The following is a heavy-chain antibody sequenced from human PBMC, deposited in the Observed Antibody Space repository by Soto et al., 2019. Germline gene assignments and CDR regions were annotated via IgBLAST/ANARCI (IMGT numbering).Heavy chain of an antibody. D-gene: IGHD2-15*01. CDR1: GYTFTGYY. CDR3: ARASGFYCSGGSCYPNWFDP. CDR2: INPNSGGT. V-gene: IGHV1-2*04. J-gene: IGHJ5*02. Sequence: VASVKVSGKASGYTFTGYYMHWVRQAPGQGLEWMGWINPNSGGTNYAQKFQGWVTMTRDTSISTAYMELSRLRSDDTAVYYCARASGFYCSGGSCYPNWFDPWGQGTLVTVSS.